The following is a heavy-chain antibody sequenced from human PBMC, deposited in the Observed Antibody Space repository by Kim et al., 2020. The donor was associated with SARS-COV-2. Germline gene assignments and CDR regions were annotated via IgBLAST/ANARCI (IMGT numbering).Heavy chain of an antibody. CDR1: GFSLSTSGMC. D-gene: IGHD6-13*01. J-gene: IGHJ4*02. CDR2: IDWDDDK. V-gene: IGHV2-70*01. CDR3: ARIRSYSSSWPGYDYVDY. Sequence: SGPTLVNPTQTLTLTCTFSGFSLSTSGMCVSWIRQPPGKALEWLALIDWDDDKYYSTSLKTRLTISKDTSKNQVVLIMTNMDPVDTATYYCARIRSYSSSWPGYDYVDYWGQGTLVTVSS.